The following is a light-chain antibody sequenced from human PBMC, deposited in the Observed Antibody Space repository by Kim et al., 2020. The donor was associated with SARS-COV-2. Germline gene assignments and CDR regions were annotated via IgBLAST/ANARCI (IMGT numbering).Light chain of an antibody. CDR2: YDS. CDR3: HVWDSAIDHVV. CDR1: NIGTKS. J-gene: IGLJ2*01. Sequence: SYELTQAPSLSVAPGKTATLTCGGNNIGTKSVYWYQQRPGQAPVLVIYYDSDRPSGIPERFSGSNSGDTATLTIGRVEAGDEADYYCHVWDSAIDHVVFGGGPQLTVL. V-gene: IGLV3-21*04.